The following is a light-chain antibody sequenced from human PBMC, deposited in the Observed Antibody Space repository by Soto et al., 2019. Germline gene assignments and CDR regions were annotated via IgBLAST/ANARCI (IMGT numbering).Light chain of an antibody. CDR3: CSYTTSNTRQIV. Sequence: QSALTQPASVSGSPGQSITISCTGTSSDVGGYNYVSWYHQQPGKAPKFMIYDVSNRPSGVSNRFSGSKSGNTASLTISGLQAEDEADYYCCSYTTSNTRQIVFGTGTKLTVL. CDR1: SSDVGGYNY. CDR2: DVS. V-gene: IGLV2-14*01. J-gene: IGLJ1*01.